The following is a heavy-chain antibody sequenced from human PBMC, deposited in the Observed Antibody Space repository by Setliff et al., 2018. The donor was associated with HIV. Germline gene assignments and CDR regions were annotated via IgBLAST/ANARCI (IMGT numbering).Heavy chain of an antibody. CDR1: GGSISSTTYF. J-gene: IGHJ4*02. V-gene: IGHV4-39*01. CDR3: ARHHYDRSGYYSGPQYYFDS. CDR2: IHYSGST. Sequence: LSLTCTVSGGSISSTTYFWGWIRQPPGKGLEWIGSIHYSGSTYYNPSLKSRVTTSVDTSKNQFSLKLTSVTAADTAVFYCARHHYDRSGYYSGPQYYFDSWGQGTLVTVS. D-gene: IGHD3-22*01.